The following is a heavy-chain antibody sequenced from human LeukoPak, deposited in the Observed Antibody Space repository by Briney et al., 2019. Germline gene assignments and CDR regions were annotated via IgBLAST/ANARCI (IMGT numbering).Heavy chain of an antibody. CDR2: INPSGGST. CDR3: ARDGFLRHDDYYYYYMDV. CDR1: GYTFTSYY. V-gene: IGHV1-46*01. J-gene: IGHJ6*03. D-gene: IGHD1-1*01. Sequence: ASVKVSCMASGYTFTSYYMHWVRQAPGQGLEWMGIINPSGGSTSYAQKFQGRVTMTRDMSTSTVYMELSSLRSEDTAVYYCARDGFLRHDDYYYYYMDVWGKGTTVTVSS.